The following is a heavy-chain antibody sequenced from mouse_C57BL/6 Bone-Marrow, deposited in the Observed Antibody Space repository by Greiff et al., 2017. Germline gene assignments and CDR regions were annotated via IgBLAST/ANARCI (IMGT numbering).Heavy chain of an antibody. CDR1: GFTFSDYY. J-gene: IGHJ3*01. D-gene: IGHD1-1*01. Sequence: EVMLVESEGGLVQPGSSMKLSCTASGFTFSDYYMAWVRQVPEKGLEWVANINYDGSSTYYLDSLKSRFIISRDNAKNILYLQMSSLKSEDTATYYCAIITTRAWFAYWGQGTLVTVSA. CDR3: AIITTRAWFAY. CDR2: INYDGSST. V-gene: IGHV5-16*01.